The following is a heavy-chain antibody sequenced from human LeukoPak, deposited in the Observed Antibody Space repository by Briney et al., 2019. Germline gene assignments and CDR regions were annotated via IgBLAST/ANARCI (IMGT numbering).Heavy chain of an antibody. V-gene: IGHV3-21*01. J-gene: IGHJ4*02. CDR3: ARNRGRGQWLVPY. CDR2: ISSSSSYI. Sequence: GGSLRLSCAASGFTFSSYSMNWVRQAPGKGLEWVSSISSSSSYIYYADSVKGRFTISRDNAKNLLYLQMNSLRAEDTAVYYCARNRGRGQWLVPYWGQGTLVTVSS. CDR1: GFTFSSYS. D-gene: IGHD6-19*01.